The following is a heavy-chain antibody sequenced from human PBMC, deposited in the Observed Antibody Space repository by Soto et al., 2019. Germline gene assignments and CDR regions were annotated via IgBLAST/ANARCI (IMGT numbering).Heavy chain of an antibody. J-gene: IGHJ3*02. Sequence: QLQLQESGPGLVKPSETLSLTCTVSAGSISSSNYYWGWIRQPPGKGMEWIGNIYYSGSTYYNPSLKSRVTISINTSKNQFSRRLTSVTAADTAVYYCARPPVAGRGRAFDNWGQGTMVIVSS. CDR2: IYYSGST. V-gene: IGHV4-39*01. CDR3: ARPPVAGRGRAFDN. CDR1: AGSISSSNYY. D-gene: IGHD2-15*01.